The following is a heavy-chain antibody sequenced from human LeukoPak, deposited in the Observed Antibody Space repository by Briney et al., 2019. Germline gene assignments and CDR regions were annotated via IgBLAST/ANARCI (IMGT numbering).Heavy chain of an antibody. CDR1: GGSISSGSYY. CDR2: IYTSGST. CDR3: ARHARFWGYYYYYMDV. J-gene: IGHJ6*03. D-gene: IGHD7-27*01. Sequence: PSETLSLTCTVSGGSISSGSYYWSWIRQPAGKGLEWIGRIYTSGSTNYNPSLKSRVTISVDTSKNQFSLKLSSVTAADTAVYYCARHARFWGYYYYYMDVWGKGTTVTVSS. V-gene: IGHV4-61*02.